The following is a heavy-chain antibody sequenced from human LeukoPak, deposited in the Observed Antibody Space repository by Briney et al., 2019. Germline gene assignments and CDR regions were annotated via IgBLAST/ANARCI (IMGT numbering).Heavy chain of an antibody. Sequence: SVKVSCKASGGTFSSYAISWVRQAPGQGLEWMGGIIPIFGTANYAQKFQGRVTITTDESTSTAYMELSSLRSEDTAVYYCASPSLGATYYFDYWGQETLVTVSS. D-gene: IGHD1-26*01. CDR1: GGTFSSYA. J-gene: IGHJ4*02. V-gene: IGHV1-69*05. CDR2: IIPIFGTA. CDR3: ASPSLGATYYFDY.